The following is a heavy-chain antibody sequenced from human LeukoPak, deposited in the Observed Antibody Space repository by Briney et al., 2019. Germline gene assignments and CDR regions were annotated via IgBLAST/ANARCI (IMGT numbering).Heavy chain of an antibody. J-gene: IGHJ4*02. CDR2: ISSNGGST. CDR1: GFTFSSYA. V-gene: IGHV3-64*01. CDR3: ARVSGSYDY. D-gene: IGHD1-26*01. Sequence: GGSLRLSCAASGFTFSSYAMHWVRQAPGKGLEYVSAISSNGGSTYYANSVKGRFIISRDNSKNTLYLQMGSLRAEDMAVYYCARVSGSYDYWGQGTLVTVSS.